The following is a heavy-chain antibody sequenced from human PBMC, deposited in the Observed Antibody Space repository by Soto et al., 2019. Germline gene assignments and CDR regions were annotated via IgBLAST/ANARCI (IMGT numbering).Heavy chain of an antibody. V-gene: IGHV1-8*01. J-gene: IGHJ5*02. D-gene: IGHD1-20*01. CDR1: GYMFSTYD. CDR3: ARDHRYNWNDEGWFDP. CDR2: LNPNSGNT. Sequence: QVQLVQSGAEVKKPGASVKVSCKASGYMFSTYDINWVRQAPGRGLEWMGWLNPNSGNTGYAQKFQGRVTMTRNTSINTAYMELSSLGSDDTAVYYCARDHRYNWNDEGWFDPWGQGTMGTVAS.